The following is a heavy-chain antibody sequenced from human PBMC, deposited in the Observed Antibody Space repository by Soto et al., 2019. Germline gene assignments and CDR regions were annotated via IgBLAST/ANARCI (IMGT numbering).Heavy chain of an antibody. CDR1: GFTFSSYG. D-gene: IGHD4-4*01. CDR2: ILYDGSNT. Sequence: GGSLRLSCAASGFTFSSYGMHWVRQAPGKGLEWVAVILYDGSNTYYADSVKGRFTISRDNSKNTLYLEMNSLRPEDTAVYHCAKSRDGYSFYYFYGLDVWGQGTTVTVSS. CDR3: AKSRDGYSFYYFYGLDV. V-gene: IGHV3-30*18. J-gene: IGHJ6*02.